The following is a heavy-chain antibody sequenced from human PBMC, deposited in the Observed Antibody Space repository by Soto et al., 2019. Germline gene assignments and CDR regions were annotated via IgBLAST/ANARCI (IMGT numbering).Heavy chain of an antibody. Sequence: SETLSLTCTVSGGSISSGDYYWSWIRHPPGKGLEWIGHIYYTGSTYYNPSLKRRLTISVDTSKSQFSLKLTSVTAADTAVYFCARYQKGPFDYWGQGTLVTVSS. CDR3: ARYQKGPFDY. D-gene: IGHD2-2*01. CDR2: IYYTGST. V-gene: IGHV4-30-4*01. CDR1: GGSISSGDYY. J-gene: IGHJ4*02.